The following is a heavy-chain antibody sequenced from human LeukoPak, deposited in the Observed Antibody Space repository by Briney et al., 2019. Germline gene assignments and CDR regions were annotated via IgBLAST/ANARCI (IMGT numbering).Heavy chain of an antibody. J-gene: IGHJ4*02. Sequence: GGSLRLSCAASGFTFSDYYMSWIRQAPGKGLEWVSYISSSGSTIYYADSVKGRFTISRDNAKNSPYLQMNSLRAEDTAVYYCARDRRYYDILTGDDYWGQGTLVTVSS. CDR2: ISSSGSTI. CDR1: GFTFSDYY. D-gene: IGHD3-9*01. CDR3: ARDRRYYDILTGDDY. V-gene: IGHV3-11*04.